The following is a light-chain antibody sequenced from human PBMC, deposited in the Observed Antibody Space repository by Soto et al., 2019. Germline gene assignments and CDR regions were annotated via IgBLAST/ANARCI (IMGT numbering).Light chain of an antibody. CDR1: QSVNNY. V-gene: IGKV3-11*01. CDR2: DTS. CDR3: HHRNNWPPLFT. Sequence: EIVLTQSPATLSLSPGERATLSCRASQSVNNYLAWYQQTPGQPPRLLLHDTSTRATGIPARFSGSGSGADFSLAISSLEPEDFAVYYCHHRNNWPPLFTFGPGTKVYMK. J-gene: IGKJ3*01.